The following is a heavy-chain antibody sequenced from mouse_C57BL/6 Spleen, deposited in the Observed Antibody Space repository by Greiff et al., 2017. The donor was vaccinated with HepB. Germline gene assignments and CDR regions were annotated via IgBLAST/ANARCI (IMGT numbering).Heavy chain of an antibody. Sequence: VQLKQSGPELVKPGASVKISCKASGYTFTDYYMNWVKQSHGKSLEWIGDINPNNGGTSYNQKFKGKATLTVDKSSSTAYMELRSLTSEDSAVYYCARGPYYGRGYFDYWGQGTTLTVSS. CDR2: INPNNGGT. CDR1: GYTFTDYY. CDR3: ARGPYYGRGYFDY. J-gene: IGHJ2*01. D-gene: IGHD1-1*01. V-gene: IGHV1-26*01.